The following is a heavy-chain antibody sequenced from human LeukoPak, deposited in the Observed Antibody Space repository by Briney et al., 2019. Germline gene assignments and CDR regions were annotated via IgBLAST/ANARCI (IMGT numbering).Heavy chain of an antibody. J-gene: IGHJ5*02. D-gene: IGHD6-13*01. Sequence: SVKVSCKASGGTFSSYAISWVRQAPGQGLEWMGGIIPIFGTANYAQKFQGRVTITADESTSTAYMELSSLRSEDTAVYYCARHSSSWYDWFDPWGQGTLVTVSS. CDR2: IIPIFGTA. CDR3: ARHSSSWYDWFDP. CDR1: GGTFSSYA. V-gene: IGHV1-69*13.